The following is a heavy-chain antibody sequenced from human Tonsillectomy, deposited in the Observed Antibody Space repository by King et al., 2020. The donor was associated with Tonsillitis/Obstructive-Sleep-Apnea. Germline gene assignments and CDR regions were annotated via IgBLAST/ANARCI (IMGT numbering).Heavy chain of an antibody. J-gene: IGHJ6*03. CDR2: ISAYNGNT. CDR1: GYTFTSYG. Sequence: QLVPSGAEVKKPGASVKVSCKASGYTFTSYGISWLRQAPGQGLEWMGWISAYNGNTNYAQKLQGRVTLTTDTSTSTACMELRSLRSDDTAVYYCARVGYDILTGQYYYYMDVWGKGTTVTVSS. D-gene: IGHD3-9*01. V-gene: IGHV1-18*01. CDR3: ARVGYDILTGQYYYYMDV.